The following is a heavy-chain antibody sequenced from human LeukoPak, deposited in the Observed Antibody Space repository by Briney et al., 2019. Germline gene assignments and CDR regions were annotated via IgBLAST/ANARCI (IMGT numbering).Heavy chain of an antibody. J-gene: IGHJ3*02. CDR3: AKDNKAYYDSSGAFDI. CDR2: ISYDGSNK. CDR1: GFTFSSYA. Sequence: GGSLKLSCAASGFTFSSYAMHWVRQAPGKGLEWVALISYDGSNKYYADSVKGRFTISRDNSKNSLYLQMNSLRAEDTAFYYCAKDNKAYYDSSGAFDIWGQGTMVTVSS. V-gene: IGHV3-30-3*01. D-gene: IGHD3-22*01.